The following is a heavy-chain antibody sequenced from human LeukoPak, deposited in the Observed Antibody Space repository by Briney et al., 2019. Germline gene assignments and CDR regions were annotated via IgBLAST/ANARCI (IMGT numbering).Heavy chain of an antibody. CDR3: VSPTADYPFLYYFDS. V-gene: IGHV3-30*09. J-gene: IGHJ4*02. D-gene: IGHD5-12*01. Sequence: GGSLRLSRAASGFSFSGYSIHWVRQAPGKGLEWVAVISSDGNSKNFALSVKGRFAISRDNSKNTLFLQMNNLRSEDTALYYCVSPTADYPFLYYFDSWGQGTLVTVSS. CDR1: GFSFSGYS. CDR2: ISSDGNSK.